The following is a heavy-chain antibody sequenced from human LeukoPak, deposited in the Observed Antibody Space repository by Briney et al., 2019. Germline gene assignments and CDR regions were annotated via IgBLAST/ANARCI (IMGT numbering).Heavy chain of an antibody. CDR3: ARTQSGSYF. D-gene: IGHD1-26*01. CDR1: GGSISTSSYY. V-gene: IGHV4-39*01. J-gene: IGHJ4*02. Sequence: SETLSLTCTVSGGSISTSSYYWAWIRQPPGKGLEGIASVYYTGTTYYTPSLKSRVTISVDTSNNQFFQRLSSVTAADTAVYYCARTQSGSYFWGQGTLVTVSS. CDR2: VYYTGTT.